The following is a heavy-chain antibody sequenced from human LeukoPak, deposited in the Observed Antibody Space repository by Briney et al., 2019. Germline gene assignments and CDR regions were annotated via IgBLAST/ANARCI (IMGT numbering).Heavy chain of an antibody. Sequence: SETLSLTCTVSGGSISSSKYYWGWIRQPPGKGLEWIGSIYHSGSTYYNPSLKSRVTISVDTSKNQFSLKLSSVTAADTAVYYCARDMYSSGWYWYFDLWGRGTLVTVSS. CDR3: ARDMYSSGWYWYFDL. J-gene: IGHJ2*01. V-gene: IGHV4-39*07. CDR1: GGSISSSKYY. CDR2: IYHSGST. D-gene: IGHD6-19*01.